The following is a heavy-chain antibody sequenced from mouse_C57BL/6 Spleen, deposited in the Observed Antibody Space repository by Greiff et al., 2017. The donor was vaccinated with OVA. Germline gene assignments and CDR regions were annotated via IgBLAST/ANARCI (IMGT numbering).Heavy chain of an antibody. V-gene: IGHV5-9-1*02. D-gene: IGHD3-2*02. J-gene: IGHJ2*01. Sequence: EVMLVESGEGLVKPGGSLKLSCAASGFTFSSYAMSWVRQTPEKRLEWVAYISSGGDYIYYADTVKGRFTISRDNARNTLYLQMSSLKSEDTAMYYCTRDRAAQATLFDYWGQGTTLTVSS. CDR1: GFTFSSYA. CDR3: TRDRAAQATLFDY. CDR2: ISSGGDYI.